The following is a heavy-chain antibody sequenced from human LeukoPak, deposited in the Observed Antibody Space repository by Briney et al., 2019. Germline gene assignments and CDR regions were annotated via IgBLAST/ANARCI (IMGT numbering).Heavy chain of an antibody. D-gene: IGHD5-24*01. CDR2: IYYSGST. J-gene: IGHJ4*02. V-gene: IGHV4-61*10. CDR1: GGSISSGSYY. Sequence: SETLSLTCTVSGGSISSGSYYWSWIRQPAGKGLEWIGYIYYSGSTNYNPSLKSRVTISVDTSKNQFSLKLSSVTAADTAVYYCAREYSGDGYNFNFDYWGQGTLVTVSS. CDR3: AREYSGDGYNFNFDY.